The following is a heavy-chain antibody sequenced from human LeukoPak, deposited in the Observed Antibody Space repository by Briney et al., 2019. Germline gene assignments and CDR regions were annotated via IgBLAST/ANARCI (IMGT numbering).Heavy chain of an antibody. J-gene: IGHJ6*02. CDR2: IYYSGGT. CDR3: ARGPYYDFWSGQYYYYGMDV. D-gene: IGHD3-3*01. Sequence: SETLSLTCTVSGGSISSYYWSWIRQPPGKGLEWIGYIYYSGGTNYNPSLKSRVTISVDTSKNQFSLKLSSVTAADTAVYYCARGPYYDFWSGQYYYYGMDVWGQGTTVTVSS. V-gene: IGHV4-59*01. CDR1: GGSISSYY.